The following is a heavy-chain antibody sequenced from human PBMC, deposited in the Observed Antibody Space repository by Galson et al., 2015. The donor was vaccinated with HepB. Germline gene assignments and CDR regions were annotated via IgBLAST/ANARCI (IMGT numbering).Heavy chain of an antibody. CDR2: TYYRSKWYN. CDR3: ARGGYDLENFDY. CDR1: EDSVSSNSAA. V-gene: IGHV6-1*01. J-gene: IGHJ4*02. D-gene: IGHD5-12*01. Sequence: CAISEDSVSSNSAAWNWIRQSPSRGLEWLGRTYYRSKWYNDYAVSVKSRITINPDTSKNQFSLQLNSVTPEDTAVYYCARGGYDLENFDYWGQGTLVTVSS.